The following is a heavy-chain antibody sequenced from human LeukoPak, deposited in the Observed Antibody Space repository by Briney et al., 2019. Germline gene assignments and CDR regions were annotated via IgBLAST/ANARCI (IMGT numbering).Heavy chain of an antibody. Sequence: SETLSLTCIVSGGSTSSGSYYWSWLRQPAGQGLEWIVRIYTSGSNNYNPSLKSRVTISVDTSKNQFSLKLSSVTAADTAVYYCVRATYYYYGRDVWGQRTTVTVSS. J-gene: IGHJ6*02. CDR1: GGSTSSGSYY. V-gene: IGHV4-61*02. CDR2: IYTSGSN. CDR3: VRATYYYYGRDV.